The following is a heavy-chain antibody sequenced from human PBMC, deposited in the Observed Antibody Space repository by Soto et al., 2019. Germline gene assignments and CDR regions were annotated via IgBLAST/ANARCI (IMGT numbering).Heavy chain of an antibody. CDR2: INAGNGNT. D-gene: IGHD1-26*01. CDR1: GYTFTGYS. CDR3: IKYSGRPSTPAA. J-gene: IGHJ5*02. V-gene: IGHV1-3*01. Sequence: ASVKVSCKASGYTFTGYSIHWVRRAPGQRLEWMGWINAGNGNTEYSRDFQGRVTITRDTSASTAYMELSSLRSEDTAVYYCIKYSGRPSTPAALGQGTLVTVSS.